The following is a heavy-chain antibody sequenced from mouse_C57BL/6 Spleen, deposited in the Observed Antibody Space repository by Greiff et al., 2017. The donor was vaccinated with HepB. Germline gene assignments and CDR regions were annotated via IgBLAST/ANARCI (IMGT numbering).Heavy chain of an antibody. CDR1: GYSFTDYN. V-gene: IGHV1-39*01. Sequence: EVQLQQSGPELVKPGASVKISCKASGYSFTDYNMNWVKQSNGKSLEWIGVINPNYGTTSYNQKFKGKATLTVDQSSSTAYLQLNSLTSEDSAVYYGARPRQLGQNYLDYWGQGTTLTVSS. J-gene: IGHJ2*01. D-gene: IGHD3-1*01. CDR2: INPNYGTT. CDR3: ARPRQLGQNYLDY.